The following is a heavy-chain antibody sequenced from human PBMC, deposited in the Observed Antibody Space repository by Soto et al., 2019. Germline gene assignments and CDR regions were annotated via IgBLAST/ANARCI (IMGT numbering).Heavy chain of an antibody. Sequence: QVQLVQSGPEEKKPGASVKVSCKASGYTFTSYPLNWLRQAPGQRPEWMGWINAGNGATKYSQKFQGRVSITRDTSASTTYMQLSRLRFVDTAVYYCATDRGGYCSGGSCSEAWFDPWGQGTLVTVSS. D-gene: IGHD2-15*01. V-gene: IGHV1-3*05. CDR1: GYTFTSYP. CDR2: INAGNGAT. CDR3: ATDRGGYCSGGSCSEAWFDP. J-gene: IGHJ5*02.